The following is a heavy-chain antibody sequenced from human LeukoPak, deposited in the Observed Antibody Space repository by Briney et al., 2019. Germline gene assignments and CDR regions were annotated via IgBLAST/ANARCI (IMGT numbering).Heavy chain of an antibody. Sequence: ASVKVSCKASGYTFTGYYMHWVRQAPGQGLEWMGWINPNSGGTNYAQKFQGRVTMTRDTSISTAYMELSRLRSDDTAVYYCARDHPDSSSWYAYNWFDPWGQGTLVTVSS. J-gene: IGHJ5*02. CDR1: GYTFTGYY. D-gene: IGHD6-13*01. V-gene: IGHV1-2*02. CDR2: INPNSGGT. CDR3: ARDHPDSSSWYAYNWFDP.